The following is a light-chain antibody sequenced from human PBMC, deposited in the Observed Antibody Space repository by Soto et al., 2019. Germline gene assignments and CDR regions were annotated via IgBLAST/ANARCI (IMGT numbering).Light chain of an antibody. CDR3: QQSYSTPQT. V-gene: IGKV1-39*01. CDR2: AAS. J-gene: IGKJ1*01. Sequence: DIQMTQSPSSLSASVGDRVTITCRASQSISSYLNWYQQKPGKAPKLLIYAASSLQSGVASRFSGSGSGTDFTLIISSLQPEDFANYFCQQSYSTPQTIGQGTKVEIK. CDR1: QSISSY.